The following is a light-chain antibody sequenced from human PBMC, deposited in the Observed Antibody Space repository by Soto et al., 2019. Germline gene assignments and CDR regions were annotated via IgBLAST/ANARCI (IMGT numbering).Light chain of an antibody. CDR2: GAF. CDR3: QHSDHLPL. CDR1: HDIGNY. Sequence: DIQMTQSPPYLSASIGDRVTITCQASHDIGNYLNWYQHKLGKAPNLVIYGAFNLETWVPSRFSGGGSGTDFTFTISSLRPEDIATYYCQHSDHLPLFGPGTKVDF. V-gene: IGKV1-33*01. J-gene: IGKJ3*01.